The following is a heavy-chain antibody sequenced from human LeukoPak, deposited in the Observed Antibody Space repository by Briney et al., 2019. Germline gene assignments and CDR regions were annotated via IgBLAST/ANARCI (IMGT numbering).Heavy chain of an antibody. CDR2: ISGSGGST. J-gene: IGHJ4*02. CDR3: AKDQEGYSSGSPDY. Sequence: GGSLRLSCAASGFTFSSYAMSWVRQAPGKGLEWVSAISGSGGSTYYADSVKGRFTISRDNSKNTLYLQMNSLRAEDTAVYYCAKDQEGYSSGSPDYWGQGTLVTVSS. V-gene: IGHV3-23*01. D-gene: IGHD6-25*01. CDR1: GFTFSSYA.